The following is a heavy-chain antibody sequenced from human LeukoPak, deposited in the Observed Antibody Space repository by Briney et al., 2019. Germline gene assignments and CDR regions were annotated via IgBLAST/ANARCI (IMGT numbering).Heavy chain of an antibody. D-gene: IGHD3-10*01. V-gene: IGHV1-3*01. J-gene: IGHJ5*02. CDR3: ARDLPNYYYGSGRNAGFDP. CDR2: INAGNGNT. CDR1: GYTFTSYA. Sequence: ASVKVSCKASGYTFTSYAMHWVRQAPGQRLEWMGWINAGNGNTKYSQKFQGRVTITRDTSASTAYMELSSLRSEDTAVYYCARDLPNYYYGSGRNAGFDPWGQGTLVTVSS.